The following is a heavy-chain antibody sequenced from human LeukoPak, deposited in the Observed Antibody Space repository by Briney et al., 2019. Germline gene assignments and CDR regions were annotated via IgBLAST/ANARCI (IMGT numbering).Heavy chain of an antibody. J-gene: IGHJ4*02. CDR3: ARDPTGYSSFY. Sequence: PGEALRLSCAASRFTFSSYSMHWVRRAPGKGLEWVSSISSSSSYIYYADSLKGRFTISRDDAKNSLYLQMSSLRAEDTAVYYCARDPTGYSSFYWGQGTLASVSS. CDR1: RFTFSSYS. CDR2: ISSSSSYI. V-gene: IGHV3-21*01. D-gene: IGHD5-18*01.